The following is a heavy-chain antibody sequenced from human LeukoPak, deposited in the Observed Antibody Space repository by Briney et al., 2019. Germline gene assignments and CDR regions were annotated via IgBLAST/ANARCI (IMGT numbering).Heavy chain of an antibody. CDR3: ARVRTTVTVFDY. CDR2: IYTSGST. CDR1: GGSISSGSYY. J-gene: IGHJ4*02. Sequence: SETLSLTCTVSGGSISSGSYYWSWIRQPAGKGLEWIGRIYTSGSTYYNPSLKSRVTISVDTSKNQFSLKLSSVTAADTAVYYCARVRTTVTVFDYWGQGTLVTVSS. D-gene: IGHD4-17*01. V-gene: IGHV4-61*02.